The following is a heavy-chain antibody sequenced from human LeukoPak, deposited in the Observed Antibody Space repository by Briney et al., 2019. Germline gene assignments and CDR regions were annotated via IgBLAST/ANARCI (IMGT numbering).Heavy chain of an antibody. CDR3: TTGWFGELLWGSYYFDY. V-gene: IGHV3-15*01. J-gene: IGHJ4*02. CDR2: IKSKTDGGTT. Sequence: GGSLRLSCAASGFTFSNAWMSWVRQAPGKGLEWVGRIKSKTDGGTTDYAAPVKGRFTISRDDSKNTLYLQMNSLKTEDTAVYYCTTGWFGELLWGSYYFDYWGQGTLVTVSS. CDR1: GFTFSNAW. D-gene: IGHD3-10*01.